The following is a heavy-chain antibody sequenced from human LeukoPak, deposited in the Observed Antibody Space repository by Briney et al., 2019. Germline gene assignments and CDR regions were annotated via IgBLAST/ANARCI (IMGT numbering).Heavy chain of an antibody. CDR1: GGSISSSSHY. V-gene: IGHV4-39*01. Sequence: SETLSLTCTVSGGSISSSSHYWGWVRQPPGKGLEWIGSMYHRGSTYYNTSLKNRVTMSVDTSKSQFSLTLGSVTAADTAFYYCARHGNWGGPDYWGQGTLVTVPS. CDR2: MYHRGST. CDR3: ARHGNWGGPDY. D-gene: IGHD7-27*01. J-gene: IGHJ4*02.